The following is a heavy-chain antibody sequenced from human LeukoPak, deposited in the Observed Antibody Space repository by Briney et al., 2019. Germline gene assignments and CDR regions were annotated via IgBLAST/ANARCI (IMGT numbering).Heavy chain of an antibody. CDR2: IIPIFGIA. J-gene: IGHJ4*02. CDR1: GGTFSSYA. CDR3: ASLGSSKEWRESFDY. Sequence: SVKVSSKASGGTFSSYAISWVRQAPGQGLEWMGRIIPIFGIANYAQKFQGRVTITADKSTSTAYMELSSLRSEDTAVYYCASLGSSKEWRESFDYWGQGTLVTVSS. D-gene: IGHD2-2*01. V-gene: IGHV1-69*04.